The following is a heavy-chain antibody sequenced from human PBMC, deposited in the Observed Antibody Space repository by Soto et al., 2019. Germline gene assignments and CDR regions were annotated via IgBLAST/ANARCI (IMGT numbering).Heavy chain of an antibody. CDR2: ISYDGSNK. Sequence: PGGSLRLSCAASGFTFSSYGMHWVRQAPGKGLEWVAVISYDGSNKYYADSVKDRFTISRDNSKNTLYLQMNSLRAEDTAVYYCEKDRGVVVPAALGFDPWGQGTLVTVS. V-gene: IGHV3-30*18. D-gene: IGHD2-2*01. CDR1: GFTFSSYG. CDR3: EKDRGVVVPAALGFDP. J-gene: IGHJ5*02.